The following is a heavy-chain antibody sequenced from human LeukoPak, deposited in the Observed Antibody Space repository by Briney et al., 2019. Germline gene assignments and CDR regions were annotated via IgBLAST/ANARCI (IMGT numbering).Heavy chain of an antibody. D-gene: IGHD2/OR15-2a*01. Sequence: SETLPLTCTVSGGSMSDYYWTWIRQSPGKGLEWIAYIHYSGSTNLNPSLKSRVTISVDTSRNQFSLRLNSVTAADTAVYYCARLRGNYFPDYWGQGTLVTVSS. CDR1: GGSMSDYY. CDR3: ARLRGNYFPDY. V-gene: IGHV4-59*01. CDR2: IHYSGST. J-gene: IGHJ4*02.